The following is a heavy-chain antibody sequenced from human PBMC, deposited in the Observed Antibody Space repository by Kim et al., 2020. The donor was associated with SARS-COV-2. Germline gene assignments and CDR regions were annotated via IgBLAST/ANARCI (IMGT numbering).Heavy chain of an antibody. CDR1: GFTFSSYW. D-gene: IGHD4-17*01. J-gene: IGHJ4*02. V-gene: IGHV3-74*01. Sequence: GGSLRLSCTASGFTFSSYWMDWVRQAPGKGLGWVARINSDGSGTLYADSVKGRFSIPRDNAKNTVDLQMNSLRAEDTAVYYRAELRWFDYWGQG. CDR2: INSDGSGT. CDR3: AELRWFDY.